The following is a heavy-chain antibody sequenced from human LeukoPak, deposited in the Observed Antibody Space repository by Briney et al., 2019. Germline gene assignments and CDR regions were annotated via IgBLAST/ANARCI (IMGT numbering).Heavy chain of an antibody. D-gene: IGHD3-10*01. J-gene: IGHJ2*01. Sequence: PGGSLRLSCAASGFTFTNNWMTWVRQAPGKGLEWMATIKQDGGEKYYVDSVKGRFTISRDNSKNTLYLQMSSLRTEDTAMYYCVKLAAPGAIWYFDLWGRGTLVTVSS. CDR1: GFTFTNNW. CDR2: IKQDGGEK. V-gene: IGHV3-7*02. CDR3: VKLAAPGAIWYFDL.